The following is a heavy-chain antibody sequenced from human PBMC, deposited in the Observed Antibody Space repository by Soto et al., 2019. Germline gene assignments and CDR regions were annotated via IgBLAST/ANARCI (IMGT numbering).Heavy chain of an antibody. CDR3: ARGDYYGSGSYPFDY. CDR1: GGTFSSYA. Sequence: QVQLVQSGAEVKKPGSSVKVSCKASGGTFSSYAISWVRQAPGQGLEWMGGIIPIFGTANYAQKFQGRVTSTADESTSTAYMELSSLRSEDTAVYYCARGDYYGSGSYPFDYWVQGTLVTVSS. D-gene: IGHD3-10*01. CDR2: IIPIFGTA. V-gene: IGHV1-69*01. J-gene: IGHJ4*02.